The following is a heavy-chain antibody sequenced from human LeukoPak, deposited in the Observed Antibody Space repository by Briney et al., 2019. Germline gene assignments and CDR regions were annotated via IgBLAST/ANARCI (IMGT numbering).Heavy chain of an antibody. J-gene: IGHJ4*02. Sequence: GGSLRLSCAASGFIFSSYGMHWVRQAPGKGLEWVAFTRFDGSSKYYADSVKGRFTISRDNSKNTLYLQMNSLRAEDTAVYYCAKDKRRAYGDFDYWGQGTLVTVSS. V-gene: IGHV3-30*02. D-gene: IGHD4-17*01. CDR1: GFIFSSYG. CDR2: TRFDGSSK. CDR3: AKDKRRAYGDFDY.